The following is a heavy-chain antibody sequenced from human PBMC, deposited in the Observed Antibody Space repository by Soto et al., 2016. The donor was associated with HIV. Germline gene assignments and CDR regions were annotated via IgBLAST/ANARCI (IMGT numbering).Heavy chain of an antibody. J-gene: IGHJ5*02. CDR2: ISGSGSST. D-gene: IGHD6-19*01. V-gene: IGHV3-23*01. CDR3: APTGIAVVGDP. CDR1: GFTFSNYA. Sequence: EVQLLESGGDLVQPGGSLRLSCAASGFTFSNYALSWVRQAPGKGLEWVSSISGSGSSTYYADSVKGRFTISRDNSKNTLYLQMNSLRAEDTAVYYCAPTGIAVVGDPWGQGTLVTVSS.